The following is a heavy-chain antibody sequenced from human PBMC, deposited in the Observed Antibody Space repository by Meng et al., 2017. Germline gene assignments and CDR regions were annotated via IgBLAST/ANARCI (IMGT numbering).Heavy chain of an antibody. V-gene: IGHV1-8*01. J-gene: IGHJ3*02. CDR2: MNPNSGNT. CDR3: ARGPQRPPYYDFWSGYYTAVDAFDI. CDR1: GYTFTSYD. D-gene: IGHD3-3*01. Sequence: ASVKVSCKASGYTFTSYDINWVRQATGQGREWMGWMNPNSGNTGYAQKFQGRVTMTRNTSISTAYMALSSLRSEDTAVYYCARGPQRPPYYDFWSGYYTAVDAFDIWGQGTMVTVSS.